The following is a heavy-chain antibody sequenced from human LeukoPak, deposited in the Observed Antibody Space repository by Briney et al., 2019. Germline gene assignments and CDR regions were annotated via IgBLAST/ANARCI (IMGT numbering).Heavy chain of an antibody. V-gene: IGHV4-39*01. J-gene: IGHJ4*02. Sequence: SETLSLTCTVSGGSISSSSYYWGWIRQPPGKGLEWIGSIYYSGSTYYNPSLKSRVTISVDTSENQFSLKLSSVTAADTAVYYCARYNYGSGSYILNYWGQGTLVTVSS. CDR2: IYYSGST. CDR3: ARYNYGSGSYILNY. CDR1: GGSISSSSYY. D-gene: IGHD3-10*01.